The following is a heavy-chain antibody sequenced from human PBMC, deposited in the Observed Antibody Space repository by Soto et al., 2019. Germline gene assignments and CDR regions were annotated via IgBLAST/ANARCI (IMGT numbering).Heavy chain of an antibody. Sequence: GGFLRLSCAASGFTLSTYDMHWVRQGTGKGLEWVAALSYAGDTYYPGSVKGRFTVSRESAKNSLYLQMNSLTAGDTAVYYCPKGPHSASGYYYMDVWGKGTTVTVSS. CDR3: PKGPHSASGYYYMDV. V-gene: IGHV3-13*01. J-gene: IGHJ6*03. CDR1: GFTLSTYD. D-gene: IGHD3-10*01. CDR2: LSYAGDT.